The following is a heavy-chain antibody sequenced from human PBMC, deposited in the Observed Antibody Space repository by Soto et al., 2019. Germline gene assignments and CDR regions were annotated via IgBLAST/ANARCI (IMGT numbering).Heavy chain of an antibody. Sequence: QVQLQQLGAGLLNPSETLSLTCAVYGGSFSGYYWTWIRQAPGKGLEWIGEINPSGCTNYTSSLKSRVTISVDTSKNQFSLILYSVTAADTAVYYCARDRQYYHFWGGYENEGPYGMDVWGQGTTVTVSS. CDR1: GGSFSGYY. J-gene: IGHJ6*02. CDR3: ARDRQYYHFWGGYENEGPYGMDV. D-gene: IGHD3-3*02. CDR2: INPSGCT. V-gene: IGHV4-34*02.